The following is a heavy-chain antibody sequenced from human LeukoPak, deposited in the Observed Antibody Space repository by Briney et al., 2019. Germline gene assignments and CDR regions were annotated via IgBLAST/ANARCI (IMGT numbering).Heavy chain of an antibody. J-gene: IGHJ6*02. V-gene: IGHV3-66*01. CDR1: GFTVSSNY. Sequence: GGSLRLSCAASGFTVSSNYMSWVRQAPGKGLEWVSVIYSGGSTYYADSVKGRFTISRDNSKNMLYLQMNSLRAEDTAVYYCARDHGNVDYYYGMDVWGQGTTVTVSS. D-gene: IGHD1-14*01. CDR3: ARDHGNVDYYYGMDV. CDR2: IYSGGST.